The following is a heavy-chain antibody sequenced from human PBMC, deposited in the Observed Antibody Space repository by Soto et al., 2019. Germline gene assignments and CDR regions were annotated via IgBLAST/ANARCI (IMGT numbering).Heavy chain of an antibody. CDR3: ARQRWLQSDLDY. Sequence: GASVKVSCKASGGTFSSYAISWVRQAPGQGLEWMGGIITIFGTANYAQKFQGRVTITADESTSTAYMELSSLRSEDTAVYYCARQRWLQSDLDYWGQGTLVTVSS. J-gene: IGHJ4*02. CDR2: IITIFGTA. D-gene: IGHD5-12*01. CDR1: GGTFSSYA. V-gene: IGHV1-69*13.